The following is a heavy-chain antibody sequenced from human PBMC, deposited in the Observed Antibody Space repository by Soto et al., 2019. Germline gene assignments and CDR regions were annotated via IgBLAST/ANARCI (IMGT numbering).Heavy chain of an antibody. CDR1: GFIFSSYA. Sequence: WGSLRLSCSASGFIFSSYAMSWGRQAPGKGLEWVSGISGSAGSTYYGDSVKGRFTISRDNSKNTLYLQMNSLRAEDTAVYYCAKDVRYSNSWYPFDYWGQGTLVTVSS. V-gene: IGHV3-23*01. J-gene: IGHJ4*02. D-gene: IGHD6-13*01. CDR2: ISGSAGST. CDR3: AKDVRYSNSWYPFDY.